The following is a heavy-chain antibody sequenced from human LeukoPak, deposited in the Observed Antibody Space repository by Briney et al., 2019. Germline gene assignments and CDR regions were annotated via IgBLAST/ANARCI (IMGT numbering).Heavy chain of an antibody. CDR1: GGSISSGDYY. V-gene: IGHV4-31*03. J-gene: IGHJ4*02. CDR3: AREMDAHPRIVV. D-gene: IGHD2-21*01. Sequence: PSETLSLTCTVSGGSISSGDYYWSWIRQHPGKGLEWIGYINYSGSTYYNPSLKSRVIISVDTSKNQFSLNLNSVTAADTAVYYCAREMDAHPRIVVWGQGTLVTVSS. CDR2: INYSGST.